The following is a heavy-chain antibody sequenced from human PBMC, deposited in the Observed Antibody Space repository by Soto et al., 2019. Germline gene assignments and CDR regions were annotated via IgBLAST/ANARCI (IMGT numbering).Heavy chain of an antibody. V-gene: IGHV3-7*05. Sequence: PGGSLRLSCAASGFTFSSYWMSWVRQAPGKGLEWVANIKQDGSGSGGSTNYADSVKGRFAISRDNAKNTLYLQMNSLRAEDTALYYCAKVGEYSSSFFDYWGQGTLVTVSS. CDR3: AKVGEYSSSFFDY. J-gene: IGHJ4*02. CDR1: GFTFSSYW. D-gene: IGHD6-6*01. CDR2: GSGSGGST.